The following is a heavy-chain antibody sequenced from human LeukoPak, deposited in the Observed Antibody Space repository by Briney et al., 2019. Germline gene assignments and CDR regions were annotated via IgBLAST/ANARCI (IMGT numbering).Heavy chain of an antibody. J-gene: IGHJ6*03. CDR1: GFTFSSYE. Sequence: PGGSLRLSCAASGFTFSSYEMNWVRQAPGKGLEWVSYISSSGSTIYYADSVKGRFTISRDNAKNSLYLQMNSLRADDTAVYYCARERYYYYYMDVWGEGTTVTISS. V-gene: IGHV3-48*03. CDR2: ISSSGSTI. CDR3: ARERYYYYYMDV.